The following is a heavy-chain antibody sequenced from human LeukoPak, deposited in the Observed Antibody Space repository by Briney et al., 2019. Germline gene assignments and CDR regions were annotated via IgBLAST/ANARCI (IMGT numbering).Heavy chain of an antibody. V-gene: IGHV3-64*01. Sequence: GGSLRLSCAASGFTFSNYAMHWVRQAPGKGLEHVSTISSNGGSTYYANSVKGRFTISRDNSKNMLYLQMGSLRVEDMAVYYCARADSSGYYDLGYWGQGTLVTVSS. CDR1: GFTFSNYA. J-gene: IGHJ4*02. CDR3: ARADSSGYYDLGY. D-gene: IGHD3-22*01. CDR2: ISSNGGST.